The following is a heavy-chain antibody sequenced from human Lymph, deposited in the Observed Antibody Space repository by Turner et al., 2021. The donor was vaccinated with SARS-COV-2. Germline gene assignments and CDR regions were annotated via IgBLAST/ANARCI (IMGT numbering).Heavy chain of an antibody. CDR1: DGSISSGGYY. D-gene: IGHD4-17*01. Sequence: QVQLQESGPGLVKPSQTLSLTCTVSDGSISSGGYYWSWIRQHPGKGLEWIGYIYYSGSTYYNPSLKSRVTISVDTSKNQFSLKLSSVTAADTAVYYCARDYGGNSNYFDYWGQGTLVTVSS. V-gene: IGHV4-31*03. CDR2: IYYSGST. CDR3: ARDYGGNSNYFDY. J-gene: IGHJ4*02.